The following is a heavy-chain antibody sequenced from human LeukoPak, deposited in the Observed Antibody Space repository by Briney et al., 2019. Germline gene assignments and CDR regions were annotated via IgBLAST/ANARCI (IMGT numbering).Heavy chain of an antibody. Sequence: SETLSLTCTVSGGPISSHYWSCIRQPPGKGLEWIGRIYTSGSTNYNPSLKSRVTMSVDTSKNQFSLKLSSVTAADTAVYYCARDKGRFDRAFDPWGQGTLVTVSS. V-gene: IGHV4-4*07. CDR1: GGPISSHY. D-gene: IGHD3-9*01. CDR3: ARDKGRFDRAFDP. CDR2: IYTSGST. J-gene: IGHJ5*02.